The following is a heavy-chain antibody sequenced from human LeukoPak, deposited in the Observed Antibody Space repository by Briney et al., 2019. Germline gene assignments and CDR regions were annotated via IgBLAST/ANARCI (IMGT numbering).Heavy chain of an antibody. CDR3: ARHFEYSSSWYNPHYYYYYGMDV. Sequence: PGESLKISCKGSGYSFTSYWIGWVRQMPGKGLEWMGIIYPGDSGTRYSPSFQGRVTISADKSISTAYLQWSSLKASDTAMYYCARHFEYSSSWYNPHYYYYYGMDVWGQGTTVTVSS. V-gene: IGHV5-51*01. D-gene: IGHD6-13*01. CDR1: GYSFTSYW. CDR2: IYPGDSGT. J-gene: IGHJ6*02.